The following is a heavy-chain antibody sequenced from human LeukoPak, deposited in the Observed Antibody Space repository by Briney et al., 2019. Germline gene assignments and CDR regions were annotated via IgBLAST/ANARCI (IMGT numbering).Heavy chain of an antibody. D-gene: IGHD2-15*01. CDR2: INPDSGGT. Sequence: ASVKVSCKASEYTFTGYYMHWVRQAPGQGLEWMGWINPDSGGTNYAQKFQGWVTMTRDTSISTAYMELSRLRSDDTAVYYCASSPCSGGSCYFAYWGQGTLVTVSS. J-gene: IGHJ4*02. CDR1: EYTFTGYY. V-gene: IGHV1-2*04. CDR3: ASSPCSGGSCYFAY.